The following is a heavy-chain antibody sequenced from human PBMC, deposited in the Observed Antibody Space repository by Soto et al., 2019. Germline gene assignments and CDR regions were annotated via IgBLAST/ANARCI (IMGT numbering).Heavy chain of an antibody. Sequence: GGSLRLSCAASGFTFSSYAMSWVRQAPGKGLEWVSAISGSGGSTYYADSVKGRFTISRDNSKNTLYLQMNSLSAEDTAVYYCAKASRGDSSGYYTWEYYFDYWGQGTLVTVSS. CDR1: GFTFSSYA. V-gene: IGHV3-23*01. CDR2: ISGSGGST. CDR3: AKASRGDSSGYYTWEYYFDY. J-gene: IGHJ4*02. D-gene: IGHD3-22*01.